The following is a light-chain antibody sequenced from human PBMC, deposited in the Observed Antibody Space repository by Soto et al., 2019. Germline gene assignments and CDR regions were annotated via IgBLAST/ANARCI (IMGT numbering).Light chain of an antibody. CDR1: SSHVGGYNY. CDR2: EVT. Sequence: QSVLTQPASVSGSPGQSITISCTGTSSHVGGYNYVSWYQQRPGKAPKFMIYEVTNRPSGVSNRFSGSKSGNTASLTISGLQAEDEADYYCASYTSRGTRVFGTGTKLTVL. CDR3: ASYTSRGTRV. V-gene: IGLV2-14*01. J-gene: IGLJ1*01.